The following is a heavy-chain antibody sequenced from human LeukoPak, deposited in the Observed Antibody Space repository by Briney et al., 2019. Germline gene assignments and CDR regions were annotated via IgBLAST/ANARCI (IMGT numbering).Heavy chain of an antibody. CDR2: ISYDGNNK. CDR1: GFTFSSYG. Sequence: GRSLRLSCAASGFTFSSYGIHWVRQAPGKGLEWVTSISYDGNNKYYADSVKGRFTISRDNSENTLYLQMNSLRAEDTALYYCARDSGRVAGDYYFDYWGQGTLVTVSS. V-gene: IGHV3-30-3*01. D-gene: IGHD6-19*01. J-gene: IGHJ4*02. CDR3: ARDSGRVAGDYYFDY.